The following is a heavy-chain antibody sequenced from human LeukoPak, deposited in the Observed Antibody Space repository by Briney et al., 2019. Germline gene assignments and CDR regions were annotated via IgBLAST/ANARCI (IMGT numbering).Heavy chain of an antibody. Sequence: GGSLRLSCAASGFTFSDYYMSWIRQAPGKGLEWVSYISTTSSYTKYADSVKGRFTISRDNAKNSLYLQMNSLTAADTAVCYCARTTGTYDYWGQGTLVTVSS. CDR2: ISTTSSYT. V-gene: IGHV3-11*06. CDR3: ARTTGTYDY. D-gene: IGHD1-1*01. CDR1: GFTFSDYY. J-gene: IGHJ4*02.